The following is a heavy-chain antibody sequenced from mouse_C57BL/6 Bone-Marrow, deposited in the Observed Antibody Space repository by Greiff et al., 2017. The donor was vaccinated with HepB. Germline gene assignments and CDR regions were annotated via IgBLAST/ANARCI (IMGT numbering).Heavy chain of an antibody. CDR3: AKGTTVGVAY. D-gene: IGHD1-1*01. V-gene: IGHV1-55*01. CDR2: IYPGSGST. J-gene: IGHJ3*01. CDR1: GYTFTSYW. Sequence: VQLQQPGAELVKPGASVKMSCKASGYTFTSYWITWVKQRPGQGLEWIGDIYPGSGSTNYNEKFKSKATLTVDKSSSTAYMQLSSLTSEDSAVYYCAKGTTVGVAYWGQGTLVTVSA.